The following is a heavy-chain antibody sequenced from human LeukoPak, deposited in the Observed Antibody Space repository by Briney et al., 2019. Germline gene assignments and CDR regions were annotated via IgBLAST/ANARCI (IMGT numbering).Heavy chain of an antibody. V-gene: IGHV4-39*01. CDR2: MYYGGST. CDR1: GGSISSSSYY. Sequence: PSETLSLTCTVSGGSISSSSYYWVWIRQPPGKGLEWNGSMYYGGSTYYNPSLESRVTISIDTSKNQFSLKLSSVTAADTAVYYCARLGWQWLVYAFDIWGQGTMVTVSS. CDR3: ARLGWQWLVYAFDI. J-gene: IGHJ3*02. D-gene: IGHD6-19*01.